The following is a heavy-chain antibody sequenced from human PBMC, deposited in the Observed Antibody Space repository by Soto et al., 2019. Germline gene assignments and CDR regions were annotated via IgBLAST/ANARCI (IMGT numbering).Heavy chain of an antibody. V-gene: IGHV3-23*01. CDR1: GLAFSGYG. CDR2: ISGSGSTT. J-gene: IGHJ4*02. Sequence: GGSLRLSCAASGLAFSGYGMSWVRQAPGTGLEWVSAISGSGSTTYYADSVKGRFTISRDDSKNILFLQMNSLRAEDTAVYYCAKQHSGYDWLPDYWGQGTLVTVSS. D-gene: IGHD5-12*01. CDR3: AKQHSGYDWLPDY.